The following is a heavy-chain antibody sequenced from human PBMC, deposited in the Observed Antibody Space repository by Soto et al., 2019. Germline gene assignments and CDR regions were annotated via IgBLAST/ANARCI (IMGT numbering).Heavy chain of an antibody. V-gene: IGHV4-61*03. D-gene: IGHD1-26*01. J-gene: IGHJ4*02. CDR3: AREDMSGTYYFDS. CDR1: GGSVSSETHF. CDR2: IYHSGIT. Sequence: ETLSLTCAVFGGSVSSETHFWSWIRQPPGKGLEWIGYIYHSGITNSNPSLKGRLTISVDKSTNHFSLSLASVTAADTAIYYCAREDMSGTYYFDSWGQGTRVTVSS.